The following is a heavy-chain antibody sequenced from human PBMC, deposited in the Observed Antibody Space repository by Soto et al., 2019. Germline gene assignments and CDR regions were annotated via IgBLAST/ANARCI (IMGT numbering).Heavy chain of an antibody. Sequence: SETLSLTCTVSGGSISSSSYYWGWIRQPPGKGLEWIGSIYYSGSTYYNPSLKSRVTISMDTSYNRLSLKLRSVTAADTAVYYCARDLYLRTGPWGMDVWGQGTTVTVSS. CDR3: ARDLYLRTGPWGMDV. CDR2: IYYSGST. V-gene: IGHV4-39*07. D-gene: IGHD3-9*01. J-gene: IGHJ6*02. CDR1: GGSISSSSYY.